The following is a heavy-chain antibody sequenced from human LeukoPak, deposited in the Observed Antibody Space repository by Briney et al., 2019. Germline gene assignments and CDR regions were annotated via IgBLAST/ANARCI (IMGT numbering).Heavy chain of an antibody. CDR3: ANYWYP. V-gene: IGHV3-74*01. CDR1: GFTSSSDW. J-gene: IGHJ5*02. CDR2: IKPDGTYT. Sequence: EWPLRLSCASSGFTSSSDWMYWVQQAAGRGAVWVSGIKPDGTYTHYADSVKGRFTISRDDAKNTLYLQMNSLRVEDTAVYYCANYWYPWGPGTLVTVSS. D-gene: IGHD2-8*02.